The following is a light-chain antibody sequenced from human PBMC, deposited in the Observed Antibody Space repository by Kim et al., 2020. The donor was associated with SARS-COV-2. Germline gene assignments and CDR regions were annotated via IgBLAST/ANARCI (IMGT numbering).Light chain of an antibody. V-gene: IGKV1-39*01. CDR2: AAS. CDR1: QSISKD. J-gene: IGKJ4*01. CDR3: QQSYMTPIT. Sequence: ASVGDRVTITCRASQSISKDLDWYQQKPGKAPSRLIYAASSLQSGVPSRFSGSGSGTDFTLTISSLQPEDFATYYCQQSYMTPITFGRGTRVEIK.